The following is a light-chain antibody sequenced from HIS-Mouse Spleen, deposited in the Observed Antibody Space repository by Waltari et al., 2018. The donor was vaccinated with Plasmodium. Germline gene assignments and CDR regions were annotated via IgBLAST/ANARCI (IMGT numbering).Light chain of an antibody. CDR1: KLGDKY. V-gene: IGLV3-1*01. J-gene: IGLJ2*01. CDR3: QAWDSSTGV. Sequence: SYELTQPPSVSVSPGQTASITCPGDKLGDKYACWSQQKPGQSPVLVIYQDSKRPSGIPERFSGSNSGNTATLTLSGTQAMDEADYYCQAWDSSTGVFGGGTKLTVL. CDR2: QDS.